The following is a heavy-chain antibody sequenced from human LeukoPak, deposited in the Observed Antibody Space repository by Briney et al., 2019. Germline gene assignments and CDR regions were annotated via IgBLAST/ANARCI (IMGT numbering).Heavy chain of an antibody. V-gene: IGHV3-30*18. D-gene: IGHD5-12*01. CDR2: ISSDGTVK. Sequence: SGGSLRLSCAASGFILSHYDMLWLRPARGKGLEGGAYISSDGTVKFYGDSVKGRFTISRDNSKNTLFLQLNSLTAEDSAIYYCAKGRTAPLAIEAEFELWGQGTLVTVSS. CDR3: AKGRTAPLAIEAEFEL. J-gene: IGHJ4*02. CDR1: GFILSHYD.